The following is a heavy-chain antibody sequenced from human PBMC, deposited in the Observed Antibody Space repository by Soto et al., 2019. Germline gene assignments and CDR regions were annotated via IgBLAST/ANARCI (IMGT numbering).Heavy chain of an antibody. Sequence: QVQLVQSGAEVKKPGSSVKVSCKASGGTFSSYTISWVRQAPGQGLEWMGRIIPILGIANYAQKFQGRVTITADKSTSTAYMELSSLRSEDTAVYYCAREIVVVPAALTDAFDIWGQGTMVTVSS. CDR2: IIPILGIA. V-gene: IGHV1-69*08. J-gene: IGHJ3*02. CDR3: AREIVVVPAALTDAFDI. CDR1: GGTFSSYT. D-gene: IGHD2-2*01.